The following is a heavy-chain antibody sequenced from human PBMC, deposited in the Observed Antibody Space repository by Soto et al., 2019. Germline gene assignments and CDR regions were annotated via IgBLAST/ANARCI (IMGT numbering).Heavy chain of an antibody. CDR2: INPNSGGT. CDR1: GYTFSGYY. CDR3: ARSLTEGYCTITGCYTRPLYGMDV. V-gene: IGHV1-2*02. J-gene: IGHJ6*02. D-gene: IGHD2-2*02. Sequence: ASVKVSCKASGYTFSGYYIHWLRQAPGQGLEWMGWINPNSGGTNYAQKFQGRVTVTRDTPTSTAYMELSRLTSDDTAVYYCARSLTEGYCTITGCYTRPLYGMDVWGQGXTVTVYS.